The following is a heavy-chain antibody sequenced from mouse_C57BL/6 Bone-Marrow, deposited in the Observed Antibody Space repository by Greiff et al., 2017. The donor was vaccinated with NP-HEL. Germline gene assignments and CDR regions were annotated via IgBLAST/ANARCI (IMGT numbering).Heavy chain of an antibody. CDR3: ARDPPYCYGSSSDY. Sequence: VQLQQSGAELVRPGASVKLSCKASGYTFTDYYINWVKQRPGQGLEWIARVYPGSGNTYYNEKFKGKGTLTAEKSSSTAYMQLSSLTSEDYAVYFCARDPPYCYGSSSDYWGQGTTLTVSS. CDR1: GYTFTDYY. D-gene: IGHD1-1*01. CDR2: VYPGSGNT. V-gene: IGHV1-76*01. J-gene: IGHJ2*01.